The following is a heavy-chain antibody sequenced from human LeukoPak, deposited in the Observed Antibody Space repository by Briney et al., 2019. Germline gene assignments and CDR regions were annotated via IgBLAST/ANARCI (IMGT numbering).Heavy chain of an antibody. D-gene: IGHD6-6*01. CDR1: GFTFDDYG. CDR2: INWNGRNV. Sequence: GGSLRLSCATSGFTFDDYGMNWVRRAPGKGREWVSNINWNGRNVDYADSVKGRFTISRDKAMNSLHLQMNSLRAEDTAVYYCARDVRRSSSSANSYYYYMDVWGKGTTVTVSS. CDR3: ARDVRRSSSSANSYYYYMDV. V-gene: IGHV3-20*04. J-gene: IGHJ6*03.